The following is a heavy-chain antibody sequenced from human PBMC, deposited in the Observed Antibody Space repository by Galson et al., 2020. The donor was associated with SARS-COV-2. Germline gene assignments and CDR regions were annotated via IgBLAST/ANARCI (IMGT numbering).Heavy chain of an antibody. Sequence: SEPLSLTCAVYGGSFSGYYCSWIHQPPGKGLEWIGEINHSGSTNYNPSLKRRVTISVDTAKNQYSLKLSSVTAADTAVYYCARGVGMVVAAAVVLDYDYYGIDVWGQGTTVTVSS. CDR3: ARGVGMVVAAAVVLDYDYYGIDV. CDR2: INHSGST. D-gene: IGHD2-15*01. CDR1: GGSFSGYY. J-gene: IGHJ6*02. V-gene: IGHV4-34*01.